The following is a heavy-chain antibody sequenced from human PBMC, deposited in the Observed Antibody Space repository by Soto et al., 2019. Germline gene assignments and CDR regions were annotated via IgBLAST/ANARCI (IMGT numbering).Heavy chain of an antibody. CDR2: INHSGST. V-gene: IGHV4-34*01. CDR3: ARDKITGLFDY. J-gene: IGHJ4*02. CDR1: GGSFSGYY. Sequence: QVQLQQWGAGLLKPSETLSLTCAVYGGSFSGYYWTWIRQPPGTGLEWIGEINHSGSTNYNPSLKSRATISVDTSQNQFSLKLTSVTAADTAVYYCARDKITGLFDYWGQGTLVTVSS. D-gene: IGHD2-8*02.